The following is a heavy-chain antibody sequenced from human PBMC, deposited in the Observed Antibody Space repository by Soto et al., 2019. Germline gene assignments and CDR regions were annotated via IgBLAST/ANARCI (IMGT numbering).Heavy chain of an antibody. CDR3: ARDLWGYCGTDCYPLDV. D-gene: IGHD2-21*02. CDR2: MYNTGST. V-gene: IGHV4-59*01. CDR1: GGTISRYY. Sequence: QVQLQESGPGLVKPSETLSLTCTVSGGTISRYYWCWIRQPPGKGPEWIGYMYNTGSTVYNPSFKSRVTISVDTSKNQFSLKLNSVTAADTAVYYCARDLWGYCGTDCYPLDVWGQGTTVTVSS. J-gene: IGHJ6*02.